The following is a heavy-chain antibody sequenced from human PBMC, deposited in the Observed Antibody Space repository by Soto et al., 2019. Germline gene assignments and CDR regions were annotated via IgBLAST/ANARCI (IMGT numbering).Heavy chain of an antibody. CDR2: IHHTGDN. Sequence: LSLTCAVSGGSMKNNDWWSWVRQSPGQGLEWIGEIHHTGDNKYNPSLRSRVTMSVDTSKKHVSLQLNSVTGADTAVYYCARGSALGTVGLDVWGQGTTVTVSS. CDR1: GGSMKNNDW. V-gene: IGHV4-4*02. CDR3: ARGSALGTVGLDV. J-gene: IGHJ6*02. D-gene: IGHD1-26*01.